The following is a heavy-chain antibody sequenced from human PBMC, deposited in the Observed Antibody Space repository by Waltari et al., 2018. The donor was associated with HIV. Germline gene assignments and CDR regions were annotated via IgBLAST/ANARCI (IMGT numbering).Heavy chain of an antibody. CDR2: ISSSSSYI. J-gene: IGHJ4*02. CDR3: ASMPRNGYSGSYY. Sequence: EVQLVESGGGLVKPGGSLRLSCAASGFTFSSYSMNWVRQAPGKGLEWVSSISSSSSYIYYADSVKGRFTISRDNAKNSLYLQMNSLRAEDTAVYYCASMPRNGYSGSYYWGQGTLVTVSS. V-gene: IGHV3-21*01. CDR1: GFTFSSYS. D-gene: IGHD1-26*01.